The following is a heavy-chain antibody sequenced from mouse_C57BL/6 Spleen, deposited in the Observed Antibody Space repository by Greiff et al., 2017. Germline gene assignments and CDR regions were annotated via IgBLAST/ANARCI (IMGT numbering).Heavy chain of an antibody. CDR1: GYAFSSYW. CDR3: ARRVGQDYAMDY. Sequence: VMLVESGAELVKPGASVKISCKASGYAFSSYWMNWVKQRPGKGLEWIGQIYPGDGDTNYNGKFKGKATLTADKSSSTAYMQLSSLTSEDSAVYFCARRVGQDYAMDYWGQGTSVTVSS. CDR2: IYPGDGDT. D-gene: IGHD3-3*01. J-gene: IGHJ4*01. V-gene: IGHV1-80*01.